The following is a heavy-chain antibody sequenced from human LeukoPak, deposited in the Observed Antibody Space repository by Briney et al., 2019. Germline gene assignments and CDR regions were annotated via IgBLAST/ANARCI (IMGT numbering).Heavy chain of an antibody. V-gene: IGHV3-21*01. J-gene: IGHJ4*02. CDR2: ISSSSSFI. Sequence: GGSLRLSCAGSGFNFSSYSMSWVRQAPWKGLEFVSSISSSSSFIYYADSVKGRFTISRDNAKKSLSLQMNSPRADDTAVYYCARGYSSSWYLDWGQGTLVTVSS. CDR3: ARGYSSSWYLD. D-gene: IGHD6-13*01. CDR1: GFNFSSYS.